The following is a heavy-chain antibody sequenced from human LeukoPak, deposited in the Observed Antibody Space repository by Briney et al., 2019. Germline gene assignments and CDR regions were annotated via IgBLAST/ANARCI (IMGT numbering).Heavy chain of an antibody. CDR3: AGHHPRNTVDF. CDR1: GGSISSYY. CDR2: ISDIGSI. J-gene: IGHJ4*02. Sequence: SETLSLTCTVSGGSISSYYWSWIRQPPGKGLEWIAYISDIGSINYNPSLKSRVTISSDTSKNQFSLKLSSVTAADTAVYYCAGHHPRNTVDFWGRGTLVTVSS. V-gene: IGHV4-59*08. D-gene: IGHD2/OR15-2a*01.